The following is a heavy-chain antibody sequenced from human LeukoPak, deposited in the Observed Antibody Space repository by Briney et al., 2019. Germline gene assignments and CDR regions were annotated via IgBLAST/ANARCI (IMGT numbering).Heavy chain of an antibody. Sequence: PSETLSLTCTVSGGSISSSSYYWGWIRQPPGKGLEWIGSIYYSGSTYYNLSLRSRVTISVDTSKNQFSLKLSSVTAADTAVYYCARQSIVARSEDSWGQGTLVTVSS. CDR2: IYYSGST. CDR1: GGSISSSSYY. J-gene: IGHJ4*02. D-gene: IGHD3-22*01. CDR3: ARQSIVARSEDS. V-gene: IGHV4-39*01.